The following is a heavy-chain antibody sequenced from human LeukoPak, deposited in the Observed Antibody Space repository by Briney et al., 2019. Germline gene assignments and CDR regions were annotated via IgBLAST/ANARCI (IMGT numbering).Heavy chain of an antibody. D-gene: IGHD4-17*01. CDR2: ISSSSSTI. J-gene: IGHJ4*02. CDR3: ARQIYGDYQYYFDY. CDR1: GFTFSSYS. Sequence: GGSLRLSCAASGFTFSSYSMNWVRQAPGKGLEWVSYISSSSSTIYYADSVKGRFTISRDNAKNSLYLQMNSLRAEDTAVYYCARQIYGDYQYYFDYWGQGTLVTVSS. V-gene: IGHV3-48*01.